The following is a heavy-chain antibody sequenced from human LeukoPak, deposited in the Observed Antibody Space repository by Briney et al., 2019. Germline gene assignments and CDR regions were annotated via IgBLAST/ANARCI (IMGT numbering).Heavy chain of an antibody. Sequence: PGGSLRLSCGTSGFTFSSYGMHWVRQAPGKGLEWVAFIRSDGSNKYYADSVKGRFTISRDNSKNTLYLQMNSLRAEDTAVYYCEKDQGAGITIFGVVDLYFDYWGQGTLVTVSS. J-gene: IGHJ4*02. D-gene: IGHD3-3*01. CDR3: EKDQGAGITIFGVVDLYFDY. CDR1: GFTFSSYG. CDR2: IRSDGSNK. V-gene: IGHV3-30*02.